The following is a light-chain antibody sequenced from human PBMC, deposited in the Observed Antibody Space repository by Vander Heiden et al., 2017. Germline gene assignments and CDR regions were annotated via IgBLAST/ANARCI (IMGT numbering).Light chain of an antibody. CDR1: SSDVGGYNY. J-gene: IGLJ1*01. CDR3: CSYAGSYSYV. Sequence: QSALTLPRSVSGSPGQSVTISCTGTSSDVGGYNYVSWYQQHPGKAPKVMMHDVSERPSGVPDRFSGSKSGNTASLTISGLQAEDEADYYCCSYAGSYSYVFGSGTKVTVL. CDR2: DVS. V-gene: IGLV2-11*01.